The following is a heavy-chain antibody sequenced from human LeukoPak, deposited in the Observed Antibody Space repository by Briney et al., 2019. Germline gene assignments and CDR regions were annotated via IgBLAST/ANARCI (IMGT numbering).Heavy chain of an antibody. Sequence: SSETLSLTCTVSGGSISSGSYYWSWIRQPAGKGLEWIGRIYTSGSTNYNPSLKSRVTISVDTSKNQFSLKLSSVTAADTAVYYCARDNIAAAGTVDYWGQGTLVTVSS. J-gene: IGHJ4*02. CDR1: GGSISSGSYY. V-gene: IGHV4-61*02. CDR3: ARDNIAAAGTVDY. D-gene: IGHD6-13*01. CDR2: IYTSGST.